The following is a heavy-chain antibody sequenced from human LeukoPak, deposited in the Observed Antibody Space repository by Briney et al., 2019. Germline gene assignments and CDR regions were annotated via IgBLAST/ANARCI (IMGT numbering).Heavy chain of an antibody. CDR3: ARDRPIFGVVPSYYYGMDV. V-gene: IGHV1-18*01. Sequence: ASVKVSCKASGYTFTSYGISWVRQAPGQGLEWMGWISAYNGNTNYAQKLQGRVTMTTDTSTSPAYMELRSLRSDDTAVYYCARDRPIFGVVPSYYYGMDVWGQGTTVTVSS. CDR2: ISAYNGNT. J-gene: IGHJ6*02. CDR1: GYTFTSYG. D-gene: IGHD3-3*01.